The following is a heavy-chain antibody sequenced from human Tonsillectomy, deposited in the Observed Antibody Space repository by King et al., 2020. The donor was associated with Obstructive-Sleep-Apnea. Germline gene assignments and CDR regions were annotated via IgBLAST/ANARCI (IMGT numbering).Heavy chain of an antibody. D-gene: IGHD3-9*01. J-gene: IGHJ6*02. CDR3: ATGLDFFDWLSLDV. CDR2: ISYDGSNK. CDR1: GFTFSNYG. Sequence: VQLVESGGGVVQPGRSLRLSCAASGFTFSNYGMHWVRQAPGKGLEWVAVISYDGSNKYYADSVKGRFTISRDNSKNTLYLQVNSLRTEDTAVYYCATGLDFFDWLSLDVWGQGTTATVSS. V-gene: IGHV3-30*03.